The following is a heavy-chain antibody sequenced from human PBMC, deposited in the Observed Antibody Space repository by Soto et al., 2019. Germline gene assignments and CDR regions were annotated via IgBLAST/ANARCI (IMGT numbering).Heavy chain of an antibody. CDR2: IYYSGST. J-gene: IGHJ4*02. Sequence: SETLCLTCTVSGGSISSGGYYWSWIRQHPGKGLEWIGYIYYSGSTYYNPSLKSRVTISVDTSKNQFSLKLSSVTAADTAVYYCARENGIAARLDYWGQGTLVTVSS. D-gene: IGHD6-6*01. CDR3: ARENGIAARLDY. V-gene: IGHV4-31*03. CDR1: GGSISSGGYY.